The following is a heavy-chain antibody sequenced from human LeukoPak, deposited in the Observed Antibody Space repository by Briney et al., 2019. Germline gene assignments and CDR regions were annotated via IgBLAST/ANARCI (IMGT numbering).Heavy chain of an antibody. J-gene: IGHJ6*02. CDR3: ARRAVGMYYYYGMDV. CDR2: IYYSGST. Sequence: SETLSLTCAVYGGSISSYYWSWIRQPPGKGLEWIGYIYYSGSTNYNPSLKSRVTISVDTSKNQFSLKLSSVTAADTAVYYCARRAVGMYYYYGMDVWGQGTTVTVSS. V-gene: IGHV4-59*08. CDR1: GGSISSYY.